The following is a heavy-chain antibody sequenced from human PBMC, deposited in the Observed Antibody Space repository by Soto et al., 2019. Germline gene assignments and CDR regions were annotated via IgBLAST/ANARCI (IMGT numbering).Heavy chain of an antibody. D-gene: IGHD3-10*01. CDR2: IYYSGST. V-gene: IGHV4-31*03. Sequence: SETLSLTCTVSGGSISSGGYYWSWIRQHPGKGLEWIGYIYYSGSTYYNPSLKSRVTISVDTSKNQFSLKLSSVTAADTAVYYCATMGWFGELLQPKYYFDYWGQGTLVTVSS. CDR1: GGSISSGGYY. J-gene: IGHJ4*02. CDR3: ATMGWFGELLQPKYYFDY.